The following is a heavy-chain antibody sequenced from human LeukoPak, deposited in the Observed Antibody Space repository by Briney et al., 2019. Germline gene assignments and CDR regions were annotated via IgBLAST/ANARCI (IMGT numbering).Heavy chain of an antibody. V-gene: IGHV4-59*02. CDR3: VRDSRYGSGWFEDGLDF. J-gene: IGHJ6*02. CDR1: GDSVRRYY. CDR2: INDRGST. Sequence: PSETLSLTCTVSGDSVRRYYWSWIRPPPGQGLEWLGHINDRGSTNYNPSLQGRVTISIDTSKNQFSLQVNSVTAADTAGYYWVRDSRYGSGWFEDGLDFWGQGTTVTVSS. D-gene: IGHD6-13*01.